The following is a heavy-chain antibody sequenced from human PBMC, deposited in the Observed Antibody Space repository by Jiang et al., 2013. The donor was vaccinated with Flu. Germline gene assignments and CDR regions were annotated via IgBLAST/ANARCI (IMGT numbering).Heavy chain of an antibody. J-gene: IGHJ4*02. CDR3: ARAASGEVIGHRMRKDY. CDR1: GFTFSDYW. CDR2: INQDGSEK. D-gene: IGHD2-21*01. V-gene: IGHV3-7*03. Sequence: QLVESGGDLVQPGWSLRLSCAASGFTFSDYWMHWVRQAPGKGLEWLANINQDGSEKHYVESVEGRFTISRDNAKNSLNLQMNSLRDGDTAVYYCARAASGEVIGHRMRKDYWGQGTLVTVSS.